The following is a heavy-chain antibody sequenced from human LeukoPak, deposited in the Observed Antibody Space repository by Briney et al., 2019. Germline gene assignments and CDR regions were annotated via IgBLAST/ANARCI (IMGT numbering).Heavy chain of an antibody. CDR2: IYPGDSNTNI. J-gene: IGHJ3*01. D-gene: IGHD4-11*01. Sequence: GESLKISCKGSGYIFTSYWIAWVRQMPGKGLEWMGIIYPGDSNTNIKYSPSFQGQVTISADKSISTAYLQWSSLKASDTAMYYCARPTPVTTITTVSFDVWGQGTMVTVSS. CDR1: GYIFTSYW. V-gene: IGHV5-51*01. CDR3: ARPTPVTTITTVSFDV.